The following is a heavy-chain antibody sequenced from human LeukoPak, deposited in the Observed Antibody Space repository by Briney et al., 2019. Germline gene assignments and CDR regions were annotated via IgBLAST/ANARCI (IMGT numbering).Heavy chain of an antibody. Sequence: GGSLRLSCEASGFSFSNYWMSWVRQAPGKGLEWVANIKQDGSEIYYVDSVRGRFTVSRDNAKNSLYLQMNSLRAEDTAVYYCARDRRARVLWFGELLPNWFDPWGQGTLVTVSS. D-gene: IGHD3-10*01. CDR1: GFSFSNYW. J-gene: IGHJ5*02. CDR2: IKQDGSEI. V-gene: IGHV3-7*01. CDR3: ARDRRARVLWFGELLPNWFDP.